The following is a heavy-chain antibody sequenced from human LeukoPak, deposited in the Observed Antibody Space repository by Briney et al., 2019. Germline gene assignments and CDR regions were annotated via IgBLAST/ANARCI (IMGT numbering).Heavy chain of an antibody. V-gene: IGHV4-59*12. CDR2: IYYSGST. CDR1: GGSISSYC. D-gene: IGHD5-18*01. Sequence: PSETLSLTCTVSGGSISSYCWSWIRQPPGKGLEWIGSIYYSGSTYYNPSLKSRVTISVDTSKNQFSLKLSSVTAADTAVYYCARDGGYSYGAFFDYWGQGTLVTVSS. J-gene: IGHJ4*02. CDR3: ARDGGYSYGAFFDY.